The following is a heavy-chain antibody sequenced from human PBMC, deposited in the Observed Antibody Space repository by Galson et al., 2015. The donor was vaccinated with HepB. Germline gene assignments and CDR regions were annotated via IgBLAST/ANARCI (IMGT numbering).Heavy chain of an antibody. J-gene: IGHJ3*02. CDR1: GFTFSSYD. V-gene: IGHV3-48*03. Sequence: SLRLSCAASGFTFSSYDMNWVRQAPGKGLEWVSYISTSGSTIYNADSVKGRFTISRDNAKNALYLQMNSLRAEDTAVYYCARDWCEGRLEYCNGGICYSGYPGFAIWCQGSVVTASS. CDR3: ARDWCEGRLEYCNGGICYSGYPGFAI. D-gene: IGHD2-15*01. CDR2: ISTSGSTI.